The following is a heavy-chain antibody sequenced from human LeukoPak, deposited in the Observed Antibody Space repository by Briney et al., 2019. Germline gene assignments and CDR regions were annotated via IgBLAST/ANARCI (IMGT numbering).Heavy chain of an antibody. Sequence: SQTLSLTCTVSGGSISSGSYYWSWIRQPAGKGLEWIGRIYASGSTNYNPSLKSRVTISVDTSKNQSSLKLSSVTAADTAVYYCASSSDTNFDYWGQGTLVTVSS. J-gene: IGHJ4*02. CDR3: ASSSDTNFDY. CDR1: GGSISSGSYY. V-gene: IGHV4-61*02. CDR2: IYASGST. D-gene: IGHD6-6*01.